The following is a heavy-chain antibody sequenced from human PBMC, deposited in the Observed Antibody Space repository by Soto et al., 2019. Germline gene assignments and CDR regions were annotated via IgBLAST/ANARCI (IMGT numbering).Heavy chain of an antibody. D-gene: IGHD1-1*01. Sequence: QLQLQESGPGLVKPSETLSLTCNASGGSITSSGSAWGWIRQSPGKGLEWIGTIDYSGNIYYIPSLKSRITISVDTSKIRSSLKLSSVTAADTAVYYCARHIHNQGFEYYSDSWGQGTLVTVSS. CDR2: IDYSGNI. V-gene: IGHV4-39*01. J-gene: IGHJ4*02. CDR1: GGSITSSGSA. CDR3: ARHIHNQGFEYYSDS.